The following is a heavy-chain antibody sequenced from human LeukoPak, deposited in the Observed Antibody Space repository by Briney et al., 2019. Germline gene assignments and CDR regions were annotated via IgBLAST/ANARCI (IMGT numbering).Heavy chain of an antibody. CDR1: GGTFSSYA. D-gene: IGHD3-3*01. J-gene: IGHJ5*02. Sequence: GSSVKVSCKASGGTFSSYAISWVRQAPGQGLEWMGRIIPIFGTAKYAQKLQGRVTIPTDESTSTAYMEQNSLRSEDTAVYYCARDQITIFGVVISWFDPWGQGTLVTVSS. V-gene: IGHV1-69*05. CDR2: IIPIFGTA. CDR3: ARDQITIFGVVISWFDP.